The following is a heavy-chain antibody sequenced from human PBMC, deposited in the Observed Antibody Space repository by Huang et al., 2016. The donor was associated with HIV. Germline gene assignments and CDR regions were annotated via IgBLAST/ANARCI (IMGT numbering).Heavy chain of an antibody. J-gene: IGHJ3*02. CDR2: INTKTGAP. D-gene: IGHD6-19*01. V-gene: IGHV7-4-1*02. Sequence: QVQLVQSGSELKKPGASVKVSCRASGYTFTNYAMNWVRQAPGQGLEWLGWINTKTGAPAYAQGCTGRFVFSLDTSVRTAYLQISSLKADDTGVYYCARGVAVTGGGAFDIWGQGTMVTVSS. CDR3: ARGVAVTGGGAFDI. CDR1: GYTFTNYA.